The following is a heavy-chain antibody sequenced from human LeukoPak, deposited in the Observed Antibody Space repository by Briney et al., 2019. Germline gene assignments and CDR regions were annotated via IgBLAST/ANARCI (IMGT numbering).Heavy chain of an antibody. J-gene: IGHJ6*02. D-gene: IGHD3-16*02. V-gene: IGHV4-30-4*01. CDR2: IYYSGST. CDR3: ASIGLITFGGVIKGNYYGMDV. CDR1: GGSISSGDYY. Sequence: KPSETLSLTCTVSGGSISSGDYYWSWIRQPPGKGLEWIGYIYYSGSTYYNPSLKSRVTISVDTSKNQFSLKLSSVTAADTAVYYCASIGLITFGGVIKGNYYGMDVWGQGTTVTVSS.